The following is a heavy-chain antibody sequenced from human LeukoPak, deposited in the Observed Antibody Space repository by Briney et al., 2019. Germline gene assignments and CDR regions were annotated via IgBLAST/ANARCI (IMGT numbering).Heavy chain of an antibody. V-gene: IGHV3-30*03. D-gene: IGHD3-22*01. J-gene: IGHJ3*02. CDR2: ISYDGSNK. Sequence: QSRGSLRLSCAASGFTFSSYGLHWVRQAPGKGLEWVAVISYDGSNKYYADSVKGRFTISRDNSKNTLYLQMNSLRAEDTAVYYCARVRYDSSGYYIDAFDIWGQGTMVTVSS. CDR1: GFTFSSYG. CDR3: ARVRYDSSGYYIDAFDI.